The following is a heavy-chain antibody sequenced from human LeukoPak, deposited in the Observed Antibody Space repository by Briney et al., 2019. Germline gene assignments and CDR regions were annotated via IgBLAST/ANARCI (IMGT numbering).Heavy chain of an antibody. J-gene: IGHJ6*02. D-gene: IGHD1-26*01. CDR2: IWYDGSNK. Sequence: PGGSLRLSCAASGITFSSYGMHWVRQAPGKGLEWVAVIWYDGSNKYYADSVKGRFTISRDNSKNTLYLQMNSLRAEDTAVYYCAKVVELLLPYYYYGMDVWGQGTTVTVSS. CDR1: GITFSSYG. V-gene: IGHV3-30*02. CDR3: AKVVELLLPYYYYGMDV.